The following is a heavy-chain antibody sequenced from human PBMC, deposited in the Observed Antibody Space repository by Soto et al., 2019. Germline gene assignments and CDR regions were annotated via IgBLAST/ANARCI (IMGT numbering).Heavy chain of an antibody. D-gene: IGHD2-8*01. V-gene: IGHV3-11*01. J-gene: IGHJ3*02. CDR1: GFTFSDYY. Sequence: PGGSLRLSCAASGFTFSDYYMSWIRQAPGKGLEWASYISSSGSTIYYTDSVKGRFTSSRVNAKNSLYLQMNSLRADDTAVYYCARYGLYRRRQNDAFDIWGQGTVVTVSS. CDR3: ARYGLYRRRQNDAFDI. CDR2: ISSSGSTI.